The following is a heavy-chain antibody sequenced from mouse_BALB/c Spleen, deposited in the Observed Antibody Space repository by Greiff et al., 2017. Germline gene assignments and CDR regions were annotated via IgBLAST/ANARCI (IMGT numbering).Heavy chain of an antibody. V-gene: IGHV3-8*02. CDR3: ARCSGNYWYFDV. D-gene: IGHD1-3*01. J-gene: IGHJ1*01. CDR2: ISYSGST. CDR1: GDSITSGY. Sequence: EVMLVESGPSLVKPSQTLSLTCSVTGDSITSGYWNWIRKFPGNKLEYMGYISYSGSTYYNPSLKSRISITRDTSKNQYYLQLNSVTTEDTATYYCARCSGNYWYFDVWGAGTTVTVSS.